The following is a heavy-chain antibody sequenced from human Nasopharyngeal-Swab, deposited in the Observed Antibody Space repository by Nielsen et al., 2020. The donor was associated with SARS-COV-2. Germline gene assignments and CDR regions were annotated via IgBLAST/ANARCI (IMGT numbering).Heavy chain of an antibody. Sequence: SVKVSCKAFGGTFSSYAISWVRQAPGQGLEWMGWIIPIFGTANYAQKFQGRVTITADESTSTAYMELSSLRSEDTAVYYCARAAITMIVVVSAFDIWGQGTMVTVSS. CDR3: ARAAITMIVVVSAFDI. CDR2: IIPIFGTA. J-gene: IGHJ3*02. CDR1: GGTFSSYA. V-gene: IGHV1-69*13. D-gene: IGHD3-22*01.